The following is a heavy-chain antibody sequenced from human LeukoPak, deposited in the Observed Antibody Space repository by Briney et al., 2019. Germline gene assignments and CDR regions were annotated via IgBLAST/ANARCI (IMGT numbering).Heavy chain of an antibody. CDR3: AKGGVRYCSGGSCYSNY. J-gene: IGHJ4*02. V-gene: IGHV3-23*01. CDR1: GFTFSSYA. CDR2: ISGSGGST. D-gene: IGHD2-15*01. Sequence: GGCLRLSCAASGFTFSSYAMSWVRQAPGKGLEWVSAISGSGGSTYYADSVKGRFTISRDNSKNTLYLQMNSLRAEDTAVYYCAKGGVRYCSGGSCYSNYWGQGTLVTVSS.